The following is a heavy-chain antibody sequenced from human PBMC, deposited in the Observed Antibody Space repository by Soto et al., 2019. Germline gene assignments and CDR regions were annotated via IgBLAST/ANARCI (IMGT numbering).Heavy chain of an antibody. Sequence: QVHLVQSGAEVKKPGASVKVSCKGSGYAFTTYGITWVRQAPGQGLEWMGWISAHNGNTNYAQKLQGRVTVTRHTPSSTEYMEVRSLRYDDTAVYYCERGRYGDYWGQGALVTVSS. CDR2: ISAHNGNT. D-gene: IGHD1-1*01. J-gene: IGHJ4*02. CDR3: ERGRYGDY. CDR1: GYAFTTYG. V-gene: IGHV1-18*01.